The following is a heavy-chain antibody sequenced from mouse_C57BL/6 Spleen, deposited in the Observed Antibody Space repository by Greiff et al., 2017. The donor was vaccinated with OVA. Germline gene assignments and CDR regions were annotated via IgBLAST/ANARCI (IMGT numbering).Heavy chain of an antibody. D-gene: IGHD2-4*01. J-gene: IGHJ2*01. V-gene: IGHV1-72*01. CDR2: IDPNSGGT. Sequence: QVQLKQPGAELVKPGASVKLSCKASGYTFTSYWMPWVKQRPGRGLGWIGRIDPNSGGTKYNEKFKSKATLTVDKPSSTAYMQLSSLTSEDSAVYYCARSVYYDYDVGYWGQGTTLTVSS. CDR1: GYTFTSYW. CDR3: ARSVYYDYDVGY.